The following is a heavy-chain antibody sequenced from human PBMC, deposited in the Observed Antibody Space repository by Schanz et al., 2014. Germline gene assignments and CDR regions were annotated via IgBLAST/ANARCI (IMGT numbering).Heavy chain of an antibody. CDR3: ARGGYSSVWYDRDIARFDY. D-gene: IGHD6-19*01. V-gene: IGHV1-18*01. CDR1: GYTFTDYG. Sequence: QVQLVQSGGEMKKPGASVKVSCKASGYTFTDYGLSWVRQAPGQGLEWMGWINAANGNTRYSQKFQGRVTITRDTSASTSYMELRSLRSDDAAVYYCARGGYSSVWYDRDIARFDYWGQGTLVTVSA. CDR2: INAANGNT. J-gene: IGHJ4*02.